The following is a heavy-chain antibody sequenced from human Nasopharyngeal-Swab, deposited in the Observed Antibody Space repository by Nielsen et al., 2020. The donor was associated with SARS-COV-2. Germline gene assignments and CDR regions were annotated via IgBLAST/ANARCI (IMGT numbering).Heavy chain of an antibody. CDR3: ARALPDTYCGGDCYYN. D-gene: IGHD2-21*02. Sequence: LSLTCAASGFTFSSYGMHWVRQAPGKGLEWVAVISYDGSNKYYADSVKGRFTISRDNSKNTLYLQMNSLRAEDTAVYYCARALPDTYCGGDCYYNWGQGTLVTVSS. CDR2: ISYDGSNK. CDR1: GFTFSSYG. V-gene: IGHV3-30*03. J-gene: IGHJ4*02.